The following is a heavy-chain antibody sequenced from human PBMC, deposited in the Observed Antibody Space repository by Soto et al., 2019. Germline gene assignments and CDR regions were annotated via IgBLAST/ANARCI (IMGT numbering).Heavy chain of an antibody. Sequence: ASVKVSCKASGYTFTGYYMHWVRQAPGQGLEWMGWINPNSGGTNYAQKFQGWVTMTRDTSISTAYMELSRLRSDDTAVYYCARSVRFLEWLLNIVATILVSLLIGYWGQGTLVTVSS. J-gene: IGHJ4*02. V-gene: IGHV1-2*04. CDR3: ARSVRFLEWLLNIVATILVSLLIGY. CDR2: INPNSGGT. D-gene: IGHD3-3*01. CDR1: GYTFTGYY.